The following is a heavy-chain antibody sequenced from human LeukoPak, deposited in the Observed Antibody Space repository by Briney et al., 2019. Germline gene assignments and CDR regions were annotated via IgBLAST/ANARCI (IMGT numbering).Heavy chain of an antibody. CDR2: MNPNSGNT. Sequence: GASVKVSCKASGYTFTSYDINWVRQATGQGLEWMGWMNPNSGNTGYAQKFQGRVTMTRNTSISTAYMELSSLRSEDTAVYYCARGPPYSGYLTVWGQGTLVTVSS. V-gene: IGHV1-8*01. D-gene: IGHD5-12*01. J-gene: IGHJ4*02. CDR3: ARGPPYSGYLTV. CDR1: GYTFTSYD.